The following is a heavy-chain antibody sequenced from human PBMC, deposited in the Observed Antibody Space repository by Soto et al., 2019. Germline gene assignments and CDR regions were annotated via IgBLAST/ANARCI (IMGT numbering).Heavy chain of an antibody. CDR3: ARRGYDILTGYWPH. D-gene: IGHD3-9*01. J-gene: IGHJ4*02. CDR1: GGSISSSSYY. CDR2: IYYSGST. V-gene: IGHV4-39*01. Sequence: QLQLQESGPGLVKPSETLSLTCTVSGGSISSSSYYWGWIRQPPGKGLEWIGSIYYSGSTYYNPSLKSRVTISVDTSKNQCSLKLSSVTAADTAVYYCARRGYDILTGYWPHWGQGTLVTVSS.